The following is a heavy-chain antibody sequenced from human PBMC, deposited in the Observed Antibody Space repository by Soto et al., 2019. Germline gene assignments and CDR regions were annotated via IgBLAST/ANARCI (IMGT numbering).Heavy chain of an antibody. CDR1: GYTFISYG. Sequence: ASVKVSSKASGYTFISYGISWERQAPGQGLEWWGWMIAFTGTADYAQIFQDRVTMTTDTSTSTAYMELWSLRSDDTAAYYCWRDQRYYGSGYYYSDSWGQGTLVTVSS. J-gene: IGHJ1*01. CDR3: WRDQRYYGSGYYYSDS. CDR2: MIAFTGTA. D-gene: IGHD3-10*01. V-gene: IGHV1-18*04.